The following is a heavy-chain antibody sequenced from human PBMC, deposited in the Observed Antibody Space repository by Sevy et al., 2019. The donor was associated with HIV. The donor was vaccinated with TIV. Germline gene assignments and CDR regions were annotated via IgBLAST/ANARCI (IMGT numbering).Heavy chain of an antibody. CDR1: GFTFSSYG. V-gene: IGHV3-33*01. CDR2: IWYDGSNK. CDR3: ARDLPPSATTVAHFDH. Sequence: GGSLRLSCAASGFTFSSYGMHWVRQAPGKGLEWVAVIWYDGSNKYYADSVKGRFTISRDNSKNTLYLQMNSLRGEDTAVYYCARDLPPSATTVAHFDHWGQGTLVTVSS. J-gene: IGHJ4*02. D-gene: IGHD4-17*01.